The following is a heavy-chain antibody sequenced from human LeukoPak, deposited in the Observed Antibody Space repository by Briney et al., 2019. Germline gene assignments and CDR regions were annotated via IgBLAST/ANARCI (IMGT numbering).Heavy chain of an antibody. CDR2: IYHSGST. J-gene: IGHJ4*02. V-gene: IGHV4-38-2*02. Sequence: PSETLSLTXTVSGYSISSSYYWGWIRQPPGKRLEWIGTIYHSGSTHYNPSLKSRVTLSVDTSKNQFSLKLRSVTAADTAVYYCASLPSNTVTHDYWGQGTLVTVSS. CDR1: GYSISSSYY. D-gene: IGHD4-11*01. CDR3: ASLPSNTVTHDY.